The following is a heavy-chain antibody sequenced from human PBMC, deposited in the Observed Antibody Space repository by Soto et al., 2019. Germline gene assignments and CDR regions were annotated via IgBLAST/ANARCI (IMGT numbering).Heavy chain of an antibody. CDR2: IYYSGST. D-gene: IGHD6-13*01. CDR3: SRRVEYSSSWYLSGMDV. Sequence: SETLSLTCTVSGGSISSSSYYWGWIRQPPGKGLEWIGSIYYSGSTYYNPSLKKRVTISVDTSKNQFSLKLSSVTAADTAVYYCSRRVEYSSSWYLSGMDVWGQGTTVTVSS. V-gene: IGHV4-39*01. CDR1: GGSISSSSYY. J-gene: IGHJ6*02.